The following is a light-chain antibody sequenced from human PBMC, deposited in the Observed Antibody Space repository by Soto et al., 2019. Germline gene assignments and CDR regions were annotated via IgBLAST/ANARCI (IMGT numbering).Light chain of an antibody. CDR1: RNVSIY. CDR3: QQSYKMPS. CDR2: ATS. Sequence: DIQMTQSPSSLSASLGDRLTPTCRASRNVSIYLNWYQHKPGKGPTLLIHATSNLQIGVPSRFSGSGSGTEFTLTISSLEPEDFGTYYCQQSYKMPSFGQGTRLEIK. V-gene: IGKV1-39*01. J-gene: IGKJ5*01.